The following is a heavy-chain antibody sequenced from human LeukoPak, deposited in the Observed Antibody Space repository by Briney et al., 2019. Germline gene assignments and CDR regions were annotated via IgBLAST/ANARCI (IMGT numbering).Heavy chain of an antibody. J-gene: IGHJ6*02. CDR1: GFTFRYFW. V-gene: IGHV3-7*01. D-gene: IGHD6-13*01. CDR2: IKQDGFEK. Sequence: GGSLRFSCAASGFTFRYFWMSWVRQAPGKGLEWVANIKQDGFEKNYVDSVRGRFTISRDNAKNSLYLQMNSLRAEDTAVYYCARVEQQLAYYFYYYSMDVWGQGATVTVSS. CDR3: ARVEQQLAYYFYYYSMDV.